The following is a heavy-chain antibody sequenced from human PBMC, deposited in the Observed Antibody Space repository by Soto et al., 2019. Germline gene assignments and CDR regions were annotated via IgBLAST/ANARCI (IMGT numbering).Heavy chain of an antibody. D-gene: IGHD3-10*01. CDR1: GYTFSNYD. CDR3: AKVSRKGSAIDFDY. Sequence: QVQLVQSGAELKKPGASVKVSCKASGYTFSNYDMNWVRQATGQGPEWIGWVNPNNGDTGYAQKFQGRVTLTTDNSTTTAYMELTSLRSEDTAIYSCAKVSRKGSAIDFDYWGQGTLITVSS. CDR2: VNPNNGDT. V-gene: IGHV1-8*01. J-gene: IGHJ4*02.